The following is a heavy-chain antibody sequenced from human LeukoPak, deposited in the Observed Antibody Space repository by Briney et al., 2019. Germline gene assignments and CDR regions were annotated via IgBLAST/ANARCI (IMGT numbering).Heavy chain of an antibody. V-gene: IGHV1-69*04. Sequence: SVKVSCKCCVWTFIRYAISGVRQASGQGLDWMGMIIPIFGIANYAQKFQGRVRITADKSTSTAYMELSSLRSEDTAVYYCARTLAVAGTESAFDSWGQGTMVTVSS. CDR3: ARTLAVAGTESAFDS. D-gene: IGHD6-19*01. CDR1: VWTFIRYA. J-gene: IGHJ3*02. CDR2: IIPIFGIA.